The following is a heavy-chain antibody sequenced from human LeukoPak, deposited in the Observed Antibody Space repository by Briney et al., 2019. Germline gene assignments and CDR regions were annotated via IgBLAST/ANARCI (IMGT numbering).Heavy chain of an antibody. CDR1: GASINSISYY. Sequence: SXTLSLTCTVSGASINSISYYWGWIRQPRGKGLEWIGSIFYSGSTYYNPSLKSRVSISVDTSKDQFSLKLTSVTAADTALYYCARQQYPIWFGVDYWGQGILVTVSS. D-gene: IGHD3-10*01. CDR3: ARQQYPIWFGVDY. V-gene: IGHV4-39*01. J-gene: IGHJ4*02. CDR2: IFYSGST.